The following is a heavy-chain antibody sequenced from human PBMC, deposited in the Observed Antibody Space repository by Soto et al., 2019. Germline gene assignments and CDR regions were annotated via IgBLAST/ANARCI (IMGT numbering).Heavy chain of an antibody. CDR2: IIPIFGTA. CDR1: GGTFSSYA. J-gene: IGHJ4*02. CDR3: ARLVWIRNDFDY. Sequence: GASVKVSCKASGGTFSSYAISWVRQAPGQGLEWMGGIIPIFGTANYAQKFQGRVTITADESTSTAYMELSSLRSEDTAVYYCARLVWIRNDFDYWGQGTLVTVSS. V-gene: IGHV1-69*13. D-gene: IGHD5-18*01.